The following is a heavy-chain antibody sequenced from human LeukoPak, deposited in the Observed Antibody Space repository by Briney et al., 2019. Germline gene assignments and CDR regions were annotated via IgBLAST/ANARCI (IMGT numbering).Heavy chain of an antibody. CDR1: GFTFSSYS. V-gene: IGHV3-21*01. CDR2: ISSSSSYI. Sequence: GGSLRLSCAASGFTFSSYSMNWVRQAPGQGLEWIPSISSSSSYIYYSDSVKGRFTISRDNAKNSLYLQMNSLRAEDTAVYYCARDEGYCSSTSCHGPNDYWGQGTLVTVSS. CDR3: ARDEGYCSSTSCHGPNDY. D-gene: IGHD2-2*01. J-gene: IGHJ4*02.